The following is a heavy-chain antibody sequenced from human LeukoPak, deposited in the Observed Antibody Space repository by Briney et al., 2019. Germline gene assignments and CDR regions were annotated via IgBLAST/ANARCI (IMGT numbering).Heavy chain of an antibody. Sequence: ASVKVSCKASGYTFTSYYMHWVRQAPGQRLEWMGWINAGNGNTKYSQEFQGRVTITRDTSASTAYMELSSLRSEDMAVYYCAREGDYYDSSGYPPFDYWGQGTLVTVSS. CDR1: GYTFTSYY. D-gene: IGHD3-22*01. CDR3: AREGDYYDSSGYPPFDY. V-gene: IGHV1-3*03. CDR2: INAGNGNT. J-gene: IGHJ4*02.